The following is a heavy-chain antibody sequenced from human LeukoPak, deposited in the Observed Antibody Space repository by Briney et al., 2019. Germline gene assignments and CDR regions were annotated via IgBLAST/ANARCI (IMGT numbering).Heavy chain of an antibody. J-gene: IGHJ4*02. Sequence: SETLSLTCTVSGGSISSSSYYWGWIRQPPGKGLEWIGSTYYSGSTYYNPSLKSRVTISVDTSKNQFSLKLSSVTAADTAVYYCARGGSGWYFDYWGQGTLVTVSS. CDR1: GGSISSSSYY. CDR3: ARGGSGWYFDY. D-gene: IGHD6-19*01. V-gene: IGHV4-39*07. CDR2: TYYSGST.